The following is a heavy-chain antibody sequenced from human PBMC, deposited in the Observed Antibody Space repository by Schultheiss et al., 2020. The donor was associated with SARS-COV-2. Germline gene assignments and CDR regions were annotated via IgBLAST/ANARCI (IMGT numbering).Heavy chain of an antibody. V-gene: IGHV3-30*03. CDR2: ISYDGSNK. CDR3: AREKSTTGDFDY. CDR1: GFTFSNAW. J-gene: IGHJ4*02. D-gene: IGHD1-1*01. Sequence: GGSLRLSCAASGFTFSNAWMSWVRQAPGKGLEWVAVISYDGSNKYYADSVKGRFTISRDNAKNTLYLQMNSLRAEDTAVYYCAREKSTTGDFDYWGQGTLVTVSS.